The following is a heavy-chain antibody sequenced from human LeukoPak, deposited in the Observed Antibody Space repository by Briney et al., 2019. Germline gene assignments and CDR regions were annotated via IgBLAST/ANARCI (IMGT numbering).Heavy chain of an antibody. Sequence: SETLSLTCTVSGGSISNYYWSWIRQSPGKGLEWIAHIHYTGNTYYNPSLKSRVTISLDTSKNQFSLKLSSVTASDTAVYYCAGHTSTNYVPFDYWGQGTLVTVSS. J-gene: IGHJ4*02. CDR1: GGSISNYY. CDR2: IHYTGNT. V-gene: IGHV4-59*08. D-gene: IGHD1-7*01. CDR3: AGHTSTNYVPFDY.